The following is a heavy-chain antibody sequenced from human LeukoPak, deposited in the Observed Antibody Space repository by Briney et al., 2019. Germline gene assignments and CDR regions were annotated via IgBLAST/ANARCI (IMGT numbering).Heavy chain of an antibody. Sequence: SETLSLTCTVSGGSISSGDYYWSWIRQPPGKGLEWIGYIYYSGSTYYNPSLKGRVTISVDTSKNQFSLKLSSVTAADTAVYYCARDYYDSSGYYYGYDYWGQGTLVTVSS. CDR3: ARDYYDSSGYYYGYDY. J-gene: IGHJ4*02. V-gene: IGHV4-30-4*08. CDR1: GGSISSGDYY. D-gene: IGHD3-22*01. CDR2: IYYSGST.